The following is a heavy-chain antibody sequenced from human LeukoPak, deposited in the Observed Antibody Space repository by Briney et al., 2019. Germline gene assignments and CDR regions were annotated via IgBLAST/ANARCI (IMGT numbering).Heavy chain of an antibody. CDR2: ISSSSGTI. D-gene: IGHD2-8*02. Sequence: PGGSLRLSCAASGFTFSTSPMNWVRQAPGKGLEWVSYISSSSGTIYYADSVKGRFTISRENAENSLYLQMNSLRADDTAVYYCARGPGTGHYFDYWGQGALVTVSS. V-gene: IGHV3-48*04. CDR3: ARGPGTGHYFDY. CDR1: GFTFSTSP. J-gene: IGHJ4*02.